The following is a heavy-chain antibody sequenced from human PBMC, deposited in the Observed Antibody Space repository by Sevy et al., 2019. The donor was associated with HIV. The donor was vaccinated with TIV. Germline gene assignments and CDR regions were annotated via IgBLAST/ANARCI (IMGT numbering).Heavy chain of an antibody. CDR3: TTDCRWYYVSWRGYYNPYYYYGMDV. CDR2: IKSKTDGGTT. J-gene: IGHJ6*02. D-gene: IGHD3-3*01. V-gene: IGHV3-15*01. Sequence: GGSLRLSCAASGFTFSNAWMSWVRQAPGKGLEWVGRIKSKTDGGTTDYAAPVKGRFPIARDYSKNTLYLQMNSLKTEGLGVDYGTTDCRWYYVSWRGYYNPYYYYGMDVWGQGTTVTVSS. CDR1: GFTFSNAW.